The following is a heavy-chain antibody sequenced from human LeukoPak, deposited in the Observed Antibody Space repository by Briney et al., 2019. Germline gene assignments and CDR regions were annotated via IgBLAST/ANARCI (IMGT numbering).Heavy chain of an antibody. CDR1: GFTFSNYW. V-gene: IGHV3-7*03. Sequence: GGSLRLSCVASGFTFSNYWMSWVRQAPGKGLEWVANIKQDGSEMYYVESAKGRFTISRDNAENSLYPQMNSLRVEDTAVYYCARDKIVGPTILDSWGQGTLVTVSS. CDR3: ARDKIVGPTILDS. D-gene: IGHD1-26*01. J-gene: IGHJ4*02. CDR2: IKQDGSEM.